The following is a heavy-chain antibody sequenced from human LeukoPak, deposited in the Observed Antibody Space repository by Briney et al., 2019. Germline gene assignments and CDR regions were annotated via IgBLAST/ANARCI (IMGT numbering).Heavy chain of an antibody. J-gene: IGHJ6*03. CDR3: AKDTALRRYYYYYMDV. CDR2: ISGSGGST. CDR1: GFTFSSYA. V-gene: IGHV3-23*01. D-gene: IGHD5-12*01. Sequence: GGSLRLSCAASGFTFSSYAMSWVRQAPGKGLEWVSAISGSGGSTYYADSVKGRFTISRDNSKNTLYLQMNRLRAEDTAVYYCAKDTALRRYYYYYMDVWGKGTTVTVSS.